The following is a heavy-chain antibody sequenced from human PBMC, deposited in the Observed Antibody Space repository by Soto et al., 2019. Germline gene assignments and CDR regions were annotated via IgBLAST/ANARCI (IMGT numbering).Heavy chain of an antibody. Sequence: GGSLRLSCAASGFTFSSYAMSWVRQAPGKGLEWVSAISGSGATTYHADSVRGRFTISRDNSKSTLYLQMHSLRAEDTAVYYCAKDSHWAIISPTHDYWGHGTLVTVSS. CDR1: GFTFSSYA. CDR3: AKDSHWAIISPTHDY. J-gene: IGHJ4*01. V-gene: IGHV3-23*01. D-gene: IGHD2-2*01. CDR2: ISGSGATT.